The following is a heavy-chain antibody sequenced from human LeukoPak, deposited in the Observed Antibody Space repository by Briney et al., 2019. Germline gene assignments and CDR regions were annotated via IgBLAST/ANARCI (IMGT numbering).Heavy chain of an antibody. CDR1: GYSFTSYW. J-gene: IGHJ6*03. CDR2: IYPGDSDT. D-gene: IGHD2-2*01. Sequence: GESLKISCKGSGYSFTSYWIGWVRQIPGKGQEWMGVIYPGDSDTRYSQSFQGQVTISADKSISTAYLQWSSLKASDTAMYYCARHNYCSSTSCYPSPYYYYYMDVWGKGTTVTVSS. CDR3: ARHNYCSSTSCYPSPYYYYYMDV. V-gene: IGHV5-51*01.